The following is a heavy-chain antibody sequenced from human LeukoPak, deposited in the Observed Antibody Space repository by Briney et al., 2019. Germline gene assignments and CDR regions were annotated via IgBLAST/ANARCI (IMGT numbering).Heavy chain of an antibody. CDR2: ISSSSSTI. CDR1: GFTFSSYS. Sequence: RAGGSLRLSCAASGFTFSSYSMNWVRQAPGKGLEWVSYISSSSSTIYYADSVKGRFTISRDNAKNSLYLQMNSLRDEDTAVYYCASSIAYCGGDCYQDPIWDYWGRGTLVTVSS. CDR3: ASSIAYCGGDCYQDPIWDY. D-gene: IGHD2-21*02. J-gene: IGHJ4*02. V-gene: IGHV3-48*02.